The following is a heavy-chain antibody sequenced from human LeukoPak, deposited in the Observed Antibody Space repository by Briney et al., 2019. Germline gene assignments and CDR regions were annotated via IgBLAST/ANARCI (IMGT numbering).Heavy chain of an antibody. CDR3: ARVPPSSWHYMDV. D-gene: IGHD6-13*01. CDR2: IYSGGSK. J-gene: IGHJ6*03. CDR1: GFTVYRKY. Sequence: GVSLRLSCAASGFTVYRKYMSWLPQAPGKGRKGVSDIYSGGSKYYPDSVKGRVTISRDNSKNTLYLQMNSLRAEDTAVYYCARVPPSSWHYMDVWGKGTTVTISS. V-gene: IGHV3-66*01.